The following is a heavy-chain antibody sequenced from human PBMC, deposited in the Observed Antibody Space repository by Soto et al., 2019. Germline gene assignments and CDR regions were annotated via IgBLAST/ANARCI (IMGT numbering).Heavy chain of an antibody. CDR1: GGSISSNY. Sequence: GVASETLSLTCTVSGGSISSNYWTWIRQPPGKGLEWIGYVYNSGSTNYNPSLKSRVTISEDTSKSQFSLKVNSMTAADTAVYYCARYRREAVAGYTLDNWGQGILVTVSS. J-gene: IGHJ4*02. CDR3: ARYRREAVAGYTLDN. CDR2: VYNSGST. V-gene: IGHV4-59*01. D-gene: IGHD6-13*01.